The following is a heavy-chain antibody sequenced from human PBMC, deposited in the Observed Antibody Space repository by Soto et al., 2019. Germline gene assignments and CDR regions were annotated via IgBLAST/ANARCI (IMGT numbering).Heavy chain of an antibody. V-gene: IGHV3-23*01. CDR2: ISGSGGST. D-gene: IGHD2-2*03. CDR1: GFTFSSYA. J-gene: IGHJ4*02. Sequence: PGGSLRLSCAASGFTFSSYAMSWVRQAPGKGLEWVSAISGSGGSTYYADSVKGRFTISRDNSKNTLYLQMNSLRAEDTAVYYCAKDMDIVVVPAASVFWGQGALGTGSS. CDR3: AKDMDIVVVPAASVF.